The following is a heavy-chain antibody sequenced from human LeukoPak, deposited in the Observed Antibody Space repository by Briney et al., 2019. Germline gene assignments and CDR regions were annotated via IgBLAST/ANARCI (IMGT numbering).Heavy chain of an antibody. CDR1: GFTFSSYS. Sequence: PGGSLRLSCAASGFTFSSYSMNWVRQAPGKGLEWVSSISSSSSYIYYADSVKGRFTISRDNAKNSLYLQMNSLTVEDTAVYYCARSQSSSPIDYWGQGTLVTVSS. CDR3: ARSQSSSPIDY. CDR2: ISSSSSYI. V-gene: IGHV3-21*01. D-gene: IGHD6-13*01. J-gene: IGHJ4*02.